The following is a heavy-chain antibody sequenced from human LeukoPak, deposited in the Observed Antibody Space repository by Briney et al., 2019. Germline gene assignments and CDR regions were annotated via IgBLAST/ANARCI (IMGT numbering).Heavy chain of an antibody. Sequence: GGSLRLSCAASGFTFSTYSMNWVRQAPGKGLEWVSYISSGSTTIHSADSVKGRFTISRDNANNSLYLQMNSLRAEDTAVYFCARGKFSSSWYFDYWGQGTLVTVSS. J-gene: IGHJ4*02. D-gene: IGHD6-13*01. CDR3: ARGKFSSSWYFDY. CDR2: ISSGSTTI. CDR1: GFTFSTYS. V-gene: IGHV3-48*01.